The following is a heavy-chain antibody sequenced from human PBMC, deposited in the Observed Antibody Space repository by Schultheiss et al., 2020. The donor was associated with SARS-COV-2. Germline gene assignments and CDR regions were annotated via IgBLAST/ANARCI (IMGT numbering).Heavy chain of an antibody. D-gene: IGHD5-12*01. J-gene: IGHJ5*02. CDR3: ARLEGATILRFEP. CDR1: GGSISSYY. V-gene: IGHV4-59*04. Sequence: SETLSLTCTVSGGSISSYYWSWIRQPPGKGLEWIGYIYYTGSTYYNPSLKSRVTISADTSNNKYSLKLSAVTAADTAVYYCARLEGATILRFEPWGQGTLVTVSS. CDR2: IYYTGST.